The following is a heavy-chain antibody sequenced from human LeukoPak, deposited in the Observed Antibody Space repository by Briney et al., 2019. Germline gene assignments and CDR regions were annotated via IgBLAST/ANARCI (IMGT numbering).Heavy chain of an antibody. J-gene: IGHJ4*02. Sequence: PSQTLSLTCTVSGGSISSGDYYWSWIRQPPGKGLEWIGYIYYSGSTYYNPSLKSRVTISVDTSENQFSLKLSSVTAADTAVYYCAREVAAAGTAYDYWGQGTLVTVSS. V-gene: IGHV4-30-4*01. CDR1: GGSISSGDYY. CDR3: AREVAAAGTAYDY. CDR2: IYYSGST. D-gene: IGHD6-13*01.